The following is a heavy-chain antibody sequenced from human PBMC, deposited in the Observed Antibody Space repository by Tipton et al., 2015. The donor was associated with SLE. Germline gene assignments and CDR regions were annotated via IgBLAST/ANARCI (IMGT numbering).Heavy chain of an antibody. CDR1: GGSISSYY. CDR2: IYYSGST. J-gene: IGHJ4*03. CDR3: ARDNPVRI. D-gene: IGHD2-15*01. Sequence: GLVKPSETLSLTCSVSGGSISSYYWSWIRQPPGKGLEWIGYIYYSGSTNYNPSLKSRVTISVDTSKNQFSLKVRSVTAADTAVYYCARDNPVRIWGQGTLVTVSS. V-gene: IGHV4-59*01.